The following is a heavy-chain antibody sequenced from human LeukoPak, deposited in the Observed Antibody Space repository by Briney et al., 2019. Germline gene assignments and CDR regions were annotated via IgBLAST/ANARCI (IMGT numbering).Heavy chain of an antibody. CDR1: GGSISSYY. CDR2: IYYSGST. Sequence: SETLSLTCTVSGGSISSYYWSWIRQPPGKGLEWIGYIYYSGSTNYNPSLKSRVTISVDTSKNRFSLKLSSVTAADTAVYYCARVLLWFGAPEFDYWGQGTLVTVSS. V-gene: IGHV4-59*01. CDR3: ARVLLWFGAPEFDY. D-gene: IGHD3-10*01. J-gene: IGHJ4*02.